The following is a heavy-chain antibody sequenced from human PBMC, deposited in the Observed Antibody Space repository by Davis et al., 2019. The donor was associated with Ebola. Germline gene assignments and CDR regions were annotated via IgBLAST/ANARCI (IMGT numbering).Heavy chain of an antibody. Sequence: GESLKISCAASGFTFSSYAMSWVRQAPGKGLEWVSGISGSGGSTYYADSVKGRFTISRDNSKNTLYLQMNSLRAEDTAVYYCARAPQWAGMDVWGQGTTVTVSS. D-gene: IGHD2-8*01. CDR1: GFTFSSYA. J-gene: IGHJ6*02. CDR3: ARAPQWAGMDV. CDR2: ISGSGGST. V-gene: IGHV3-23*01.